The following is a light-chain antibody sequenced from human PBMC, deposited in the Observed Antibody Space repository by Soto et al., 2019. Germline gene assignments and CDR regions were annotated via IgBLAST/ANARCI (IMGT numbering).Light chain of an antibody. V-gene: IGKV1-39*01. J-gene: IGKJ1*01. CDR2: AAS. Sequence: DIQMTQSPSSLSASVEDRVIITCLASQSISNHLNWYQQKPGKAPKLLIFAASSLQSGVPSRLSGSRSGQDCTLTISSLQPEEFATYYCQQSYSSPPTFGQGTKVDIK. CDR3: QQSYSSPPT. CDR1: QSISNH.